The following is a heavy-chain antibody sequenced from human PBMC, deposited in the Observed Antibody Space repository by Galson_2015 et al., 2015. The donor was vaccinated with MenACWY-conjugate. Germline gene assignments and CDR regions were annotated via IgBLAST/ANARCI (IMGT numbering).Heavy chain of an antibody. CDR1: GFTFSNDW. V-gene: IGHV3-15*01. D-gene: IGHD2-15*01. CDR2: IKSNVDGGTT. J-gene: IGHJ6*02. Sequence: SLRLSCAASGFTFSNDWMTWVRQAPGKGLEWVGRIKSNVDGGTTDHVAPVKGRFTISRDDSKSTLYLQMNSLKTEDTAVYYCTTARVAGPTGYFYGMDVWGQGTPVTVSS. CDR3: TTARVAGPTGYFYGMDV.